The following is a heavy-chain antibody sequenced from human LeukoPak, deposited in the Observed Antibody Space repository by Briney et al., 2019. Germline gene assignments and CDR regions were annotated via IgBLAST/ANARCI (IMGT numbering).Heavy chain of an antibody. Sequence: SETLSLTCAVYGGSFSGYYWSWIRQPPGKGLEWIGEINHSGSTNYNPSLKSRVTISVDTSKNQLSLKLSSVTAADTAVYYCAREYCTNGVCLYFDYWGQGTLVTVSS. D-gene: IGHD2-8*01. CDR2: INHSGST. CDR3: AREYCTNGVCLYFDY. V-gene: IGHV4-34*01. CDR1: GGSFSGYY. J-gene: IGHJ4*02.